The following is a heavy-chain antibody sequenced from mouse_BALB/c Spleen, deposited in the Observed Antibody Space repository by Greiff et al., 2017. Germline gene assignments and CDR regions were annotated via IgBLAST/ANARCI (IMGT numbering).Heavy chain of an antibody. CDR1: GFNITDYY. CDR3: PYGNYPWFDY. J-gene: IGHJ3*01. Sequence: VQLQQSGAELVRSGASVKLSCTASGFNITDYYMYWVKQRPEQSLEWIGCIDPENGDTVYAPKFQGKATMTADTSSNTAYLQLSSLTSEDTAVDYCPYGNYPWFDYWGQGTLVTVSA. D-gene: IGHD2-1*01. CDR2: IDPENGDT. V-gene: IGHV14-4*02.